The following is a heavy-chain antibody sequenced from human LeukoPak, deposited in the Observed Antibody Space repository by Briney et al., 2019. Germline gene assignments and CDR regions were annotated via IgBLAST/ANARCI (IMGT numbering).Heavy chain of an antibody. CDR3: AREARDNYDFWSGYYSMDV. J-gene: IGHJ6*03. CDR1: GGTFSSYA. D-gene: IGHD3-3*01. Sequence: GASVKVSCKASGGTFSSYAISWVRQAPGQGLEWMGGIIPIFGTANYAQKFQGRVTMTRDTSTSTVYMELSSLRSEDTAVYYCAREARDNYDFWSGYYSMDVWGKGTTVTVSS. V-gene: IGHV1-69*05. CDR2: IIPIFGTA.